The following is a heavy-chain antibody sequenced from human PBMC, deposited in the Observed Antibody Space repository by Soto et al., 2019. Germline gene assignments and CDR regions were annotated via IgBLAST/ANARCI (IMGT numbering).Heavy chain of an antibody. V-gene: IGHV4-4*02. Sequence: PSETLSLTCAASGGSISSSNWWSWVRQPPGKGLEWIGEIYHSGSTNYNPSLKSRVTISVDKSKNQFSLKLSSVTAADTAVYYCASYSGSYNWGAFDIWGQGTMVTVSS. D-gene: IGHD1-26*01. CDR1: GGSISSSNW. CDR2: IYHSGST. CDR3: ASYSGSYNWGAFDI. J-gene: IGHJ3*02.